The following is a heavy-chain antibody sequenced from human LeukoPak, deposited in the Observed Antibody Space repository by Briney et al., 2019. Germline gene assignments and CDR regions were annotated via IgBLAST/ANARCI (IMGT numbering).Heavy chain of an antibody. D-gene: IGHD6-13*01. CDR1: GFTFTNYA. J-gene: IGHJ5*02. CDR3: ASAAGKIGGWFDP. V-gene: IGHV3-23*01. Sequence: PGGSLRLSCAASGFTFTNYAMSWVRQAPGEGLEWVSGILGSGGGAFYADSVKGRFTISRDNSKNTLYLQMNSLRAEDTAVYYCASAAGKIGGWFDPWGQGTLVTVSS. CDR2: ILGSGGGA.